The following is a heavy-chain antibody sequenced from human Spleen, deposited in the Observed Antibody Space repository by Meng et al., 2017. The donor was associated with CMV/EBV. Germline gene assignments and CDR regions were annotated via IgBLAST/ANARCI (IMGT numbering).Heavy chain of an antibody. D-gene: IGHD6-13*01. Sequence: GESLKISCAASGFTFSSHAMSWVRQAPGKGLEWVSAITASGGSTYHADSVKGRFTISRENSKNTLYLQNNSLRAEDAAVYYCAKDHSASWYRDYFDYWGQGTLVTVSS. V-gene: IGHV3-23*01. CDR1: GFTFSSHA. CDR3: AKDHSASWYRDYFDY. CDR2: ITASGGST. J-gene: IGHJ4*02.